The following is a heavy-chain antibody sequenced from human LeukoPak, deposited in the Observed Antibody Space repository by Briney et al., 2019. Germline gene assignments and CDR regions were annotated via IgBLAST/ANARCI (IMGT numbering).Heavy chain of an antibody. V-gene: IGHV1-2*02. D-gene: IGHD1-26*01. Sequence: ASVKVSCKASGYTFTGYYMHWVRQAPGQGLEWMGWINPNSGGTNYAPQFQGRVTMTRDTSISTAYMELSRLRSDDTAVYYCAGEDRESWFDPWGQGTLVTVSS. J-gene: IGHJ5*02. CDR2: INPNSGGT. CDR3: AGEDRESWFDP. CDR1: GYTFTGYY.